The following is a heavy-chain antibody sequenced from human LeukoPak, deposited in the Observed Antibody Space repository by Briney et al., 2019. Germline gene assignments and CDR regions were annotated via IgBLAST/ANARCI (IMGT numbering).Heavy chain of an antibody. Sequence: PGGSLRLSCAASGFTFSSSEMHWVPQAPGKGLEWVSCISTGGSTIYNADSVKGRFTVSRDNARNSLYLQMKSLRDEDTAVYYCARDGPGYSFDRWGQGTLVTVSS. V-gene: IGHV3-48*03. CDR3: ARDGPGYSFDR. CDR2: ISTGGSTI. CDR1: GFTFSSSE. D-gene: IGHD5-18*01. J-gene: IGHJ4*02.